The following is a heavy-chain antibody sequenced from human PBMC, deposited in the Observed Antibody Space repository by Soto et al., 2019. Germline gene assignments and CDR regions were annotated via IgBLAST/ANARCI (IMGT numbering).Heavy chain of an antibody. CDR3: VRLNGYCASTGCHGYYGMDV. Sequence: SETLSLTCTVSGGSVNSNSYSWGWIRQSPGKGLEWIGTIYSSETTHYNPSLRSRVTISVDTSMNEFSLSLRSVTAADTAVYYCVRLNGYCASTGCHGYYGMDVWGKGTTVTVTS. D-gene: IGHD2-2*03. CDR1: GGSVNSNSYS. V-gene: IGHV4-39*01. CDR2: IYSSETT. J-gene: IGHJ6*04.